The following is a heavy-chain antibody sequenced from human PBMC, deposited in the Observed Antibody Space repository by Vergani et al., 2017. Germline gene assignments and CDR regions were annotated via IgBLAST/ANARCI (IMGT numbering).Heavy chain of an antibody. CDR1: GASLTSSNYY. CDR3: ARHSTVEWLVKLGWIDP. J-gene: IGHJ5*02. Sequence: QLQLQESGPGLVKPSATLSLTCSVSGASLTSSNYYWGWLRQPPGKGLEWIASIYYSGSTYYTPSLKSRVTISVDTSKNQFSLKLCSVTAADTAVYFCARHSTVEWLVKLGWIDPWGQGILVTVSS. V-gene: IGHV4-39*01. D-gene: IGHD6-19*01. CDR2: IYYSGST.